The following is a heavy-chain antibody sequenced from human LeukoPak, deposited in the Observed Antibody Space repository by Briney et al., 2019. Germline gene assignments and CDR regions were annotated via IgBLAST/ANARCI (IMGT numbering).Heavy chain of an antibody. D-gene: IGHD5-18*01. CDR2: IYYSGAT. V-gene: IGHV4-39*01. CDR1: GGSISSSRYH. J-gene: IGHJ4*02. Sequence: SETLSLTCTVSGGSISSSRYHWGWIRQPPGKGLEWIGSIYYSGATFYNPSLKSRVTISVDTSKNQFSLKVSSVTAADTAVYYCATTYSYTSGGYDYWGQGTLVTVSS. CDR3: ATTYSYTSGGYDY.